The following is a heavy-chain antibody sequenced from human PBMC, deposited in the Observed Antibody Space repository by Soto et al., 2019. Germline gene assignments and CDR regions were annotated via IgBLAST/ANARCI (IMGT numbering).Heavy chain of an antibody. CDR2: ISYDGSNK. CDR3: ARDPAGYCSSTSCYDPSYYYYGMDV. D-gene: IGHD2-2*01. CDR1: GFTFSSYA. J-gene: IGHJ6*02. Sequence: QVQLVESGGGVVQPGRSLRLSCAASGFTFSSYAMHWVRQAPGKGLEWVAVISYDGSNKYYADAVKGRFTISRDNSKNSLYLQMNSLRAEDTAVYYCARDPAGYCSSTSCYDPSYYYYGMDVWGQGTTVTVSS. V-gene: IGHV3-30-3*01.